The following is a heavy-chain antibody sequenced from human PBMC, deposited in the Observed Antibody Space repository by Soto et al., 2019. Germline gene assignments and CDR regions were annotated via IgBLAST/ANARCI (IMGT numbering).Heavy chain of an antibody. CDR3: AMVDVYVTPSPQDV. V-gene: IGHV1-18*01. CDR2: INTYKGNT. Sequence: QVQLVQSGAEVKNPGASVKVSCKASGYTFTRYGIGWARQAPGQGLEWMGRINTYKGNTNYAQNVQGRVTLTTDKSTSTAYMELRSLRSNDTAIYYCAMVDVYVTPSPQDVWGQGTTVIVSS. D-gene: IGHD3-16*01. CDR1: GYTFTRYG. J-gene: IGHJ6*02.